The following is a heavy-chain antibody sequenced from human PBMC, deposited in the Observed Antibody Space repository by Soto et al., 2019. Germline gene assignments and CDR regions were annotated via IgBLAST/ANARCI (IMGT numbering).Heavy chain of an antibody. D-gene: IGHD2-15*01. Sequence: PSETLSLTCAVYGGSFSGYYWSWIRQPPGKGLEWIGEINHSGSTNYNPSLKSRVTISVDTSKNQFSLKLSSVTAADTAVYYCARVGYCSGGSCRIPFDGQDPWGQGTLVTVSS. CDR1: GGSFSGYY. V-gene: IGHV4-34*01. CDR3: ARVGYCSGGSCRIPFDGQDP. J-gene: IGHJ5*02. CDR2: INHSGST.